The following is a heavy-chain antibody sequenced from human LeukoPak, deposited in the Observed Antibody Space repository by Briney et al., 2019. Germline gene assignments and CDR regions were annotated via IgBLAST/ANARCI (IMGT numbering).Heavy chain of an antibody. Sequence: PGRSLRLSCAASGFTFSSYGMHWVGQAPGKGLEWVAVISYDGSNKYYADSVKGRFTISRENSKNTLYLQMNSLRAEDTAVYYCAKDLWVTSITWGMDVWGQGTTVTVSS. CDR3: AKDLWVTSITWGMDV. CDR2: ISYDGSNK. J-gene: IGHJ6*02. D-gene: IGHD2-21*02. CDR1: GFTFSSYG. V-gene: IGHV3-30*18.